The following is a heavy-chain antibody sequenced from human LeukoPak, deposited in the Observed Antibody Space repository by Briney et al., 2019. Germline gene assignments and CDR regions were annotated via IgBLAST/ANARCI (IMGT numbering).Heavy chain of an antibody. V-gene: IGHV1-69*05. CDR2: VIPSFGRA. Sequence: SVKVSFKASGGTFSSYAISWVRQAPGQGLEWVGGVIPSFGRASYAQKFQGRVTITTNESKSTDYMDLRRLSSQNTAVYYCVGASKYLAWFDPWGQGTLVTVSS. J-gene: IGHJ5*02. CDR3: VGASKYLAWFDP. CDR1: GGTFSSYA. D-gene: IGHD4-11*01.